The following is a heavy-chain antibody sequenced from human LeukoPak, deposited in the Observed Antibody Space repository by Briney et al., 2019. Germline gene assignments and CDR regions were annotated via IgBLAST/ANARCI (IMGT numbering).Heavy chain of an antibody. J-gene: IGHJ5*02. V-gene: IGHV1-58*01. D-gene: IGHD3-22*01. CDR3: AAGLGESSGYYYVFGLS. Sequence: VASVKVSCKASGFTFTSSAVQWVRQARGQRLERIGWIVVGSGNTNYAQKFQERVTITRDMSTSTAYMELSSLRSEDTAVYYRAAGLGESSGYYYVFGLSWGQGTLVTVSS. CDR2: IVVGSGNT. CDR1: GFTFTSSA.